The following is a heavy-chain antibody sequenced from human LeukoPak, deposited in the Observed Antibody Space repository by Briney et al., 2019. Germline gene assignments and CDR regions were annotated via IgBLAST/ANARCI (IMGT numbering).Heavy chain of an antibody. Sequence: SETLSLTCAVYGESFSGHSCSWIRQPPGKGLEWIGVINHSGTSNINPSLKSRVTMSVDTSRNQFSLRLTSVTAADTAEYYCARPSQFQLVHSATDYYYYGLDVWGQGTTVTVSS. D-gene: IGHD6-13*01. CDR2: INHSGTS. CDR3: ARPSQFQLVHSATDYYYYGLDV. J-gene: IGHJ6*02. V-gene: IGHV4-34*01. CDR1: GESFSGHS.